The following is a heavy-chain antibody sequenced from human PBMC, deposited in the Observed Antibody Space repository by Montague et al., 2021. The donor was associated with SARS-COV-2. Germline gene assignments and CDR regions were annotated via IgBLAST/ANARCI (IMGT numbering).Heavy chain of an antibody. Sequence: SETLSLTCTVSGGSISSSSYYWGWIRQPPGKGLEWIGSIYYSGSTYYNPSLKSRVTISVDTSKNQFSLKLSSVTAADTAVYYCARFYRVLPAASFGYWGQGTLVTVSS. J-gene: IGHJ4*02. CDR3: ARFYRVLPAASFGY. V-gene: IGHV4-39*01. CDR1: GGSISSSSYY. D-gene: IGHD2-2*01. CDR2: IYYSGST.